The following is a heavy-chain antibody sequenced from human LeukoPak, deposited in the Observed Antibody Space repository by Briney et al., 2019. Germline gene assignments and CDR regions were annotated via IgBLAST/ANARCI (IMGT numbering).Heavy chain of an antibody. Sequence: GGSLRLSCAASGFTFSDYYMSWIRQAPGKGLEWVSYISSSGNTIYYADSVKGRFTISRDNSKNTLYLQMNSLRAEDTAVYYCAKVSGWPNDAFDIWGQGTMVTVSS. CDR2: ISSSGNTI. CDR3: AKVSGWPNDAFDI. D-gene: IGHD6-19*01. J-gene: IGHJ3*02. V-gene: IGHV3-11*01. CDR1: GFTFSDYY.